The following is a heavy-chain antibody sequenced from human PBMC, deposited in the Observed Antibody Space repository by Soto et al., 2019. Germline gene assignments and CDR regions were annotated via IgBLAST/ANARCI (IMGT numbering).Heavy chain of an antibody. J-gene: IGHJ6*02. CDR3: ARQGRNTKIVILRHYATDF. CDR2: ILYSGDT. Sequence: SETLSLTCSVSSGSISSNSYLWGWIRQPPGKGLEWIGAILYSGDTYYSESLKSRVTMSVDTAKNQFSLKLNSVTAADTAVCYCARQGRNTKIVILRHYATDFWGQGTAVTVSS. CDR1: SGSISSNSYL. D-gene: IGHD3-22*01. V-gene: IGHV4-39*01.